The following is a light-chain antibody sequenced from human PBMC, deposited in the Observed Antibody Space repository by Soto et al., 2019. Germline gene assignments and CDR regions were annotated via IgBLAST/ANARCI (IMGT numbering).Light chain of an antibody. Sequence: QSALTQTPSVSGTPGQRVTISCSGSSSNVGGNTVTWYQQLPGTAPKLLIYSNSLRPSGIPDRISGSKSGTSASLAISGLQSEDEADYHCSSWDDTLNGYVFGTGTKVTAL. CDR1: SSNVGGNT. CDR3: SSWDDTLNGYV. J-gene: IGLJ1*01. CDR2: SNS. V-gene: IGLV1-44*01.